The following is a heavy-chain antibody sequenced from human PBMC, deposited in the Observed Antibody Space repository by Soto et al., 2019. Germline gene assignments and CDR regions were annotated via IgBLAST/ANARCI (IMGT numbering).Heavy chain of an antibody. V-gene: IGHV1-8*02. CDR1: GYIFTSYD. J-gene: IGHJ4*02. CDR2: MNPHRGNA. D-gene: IGHD5-18*01. CDR3: VRSQRGYSFDAS. Sequence: QVQLVQSGAEVKKPGASVKVSCKASGYIFTSYDINWVRQATGQRLEWMGWMNPHRGNAGSVQKFQGRVTMTRSTSMCTAYMELSSMRSEDTAVYFRVRSQRGYSFDASWGQRPLVSVSS.